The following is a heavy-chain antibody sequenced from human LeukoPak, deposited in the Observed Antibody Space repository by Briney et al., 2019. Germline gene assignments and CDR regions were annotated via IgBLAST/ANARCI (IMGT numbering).Heavy chain of an antibody. J-gene: IGHJ4*02. CDR2: INPNSGGT. Sequence: ASVKVSCKASGYTFTGYYMHWVRQAPGQGLEWMGWINPNSGGTNYAQKFQGRVTMTRDTSISTAYMELSGLRSDDTAVYYCARDIAYSSGQDYWGQGTLVTVSS. V-gene: IGHV1-2*02. CDR1: GYTFTGYY. CDR3: ARDIAYSSGQDY. D-gene: IGHD6-19*01.